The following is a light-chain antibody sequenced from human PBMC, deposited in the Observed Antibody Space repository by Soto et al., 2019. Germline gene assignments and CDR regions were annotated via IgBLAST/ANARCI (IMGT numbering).Light chain of an antibody. J-gene: IGLJ2*01. CDR2: EVS. Sequence: QSALTQPTSVSGSPGQSVTISCTGTSSDVGSHNRVSWYQQPPGTAPKLMIYEVSNRPSGVPDRFSGSKSGNTASLTISGLQAEDEADYYCSSYTSSSTVVFGGGTKLTVL. V-gene: IGLV2-18*02. CDR1: SSDVGSHNR. CDR3: SSYTSSSTVV.